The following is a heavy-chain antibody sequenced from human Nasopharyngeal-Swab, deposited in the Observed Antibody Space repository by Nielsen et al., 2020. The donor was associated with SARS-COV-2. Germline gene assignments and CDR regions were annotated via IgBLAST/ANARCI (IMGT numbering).Heavy chain of an antibody. V-gene: IGHV5-10-1*01. CDR1: GYSFTSYW. D-gene: IGHD3-10*01. Sequence: GESLKISCKGSGYSFTSYWISWVRQMPGKGLEWMGRIDPSDSYTNYSPSFQGHVTISADKSISTAYLQWSSLKASDTAMYYCARHSEYYYGSGSYTPLDYWGQGTLVTVSS. CDR3: ARHSEYYYGSGSYTPLDY. J-gene: IGHJ4*02. CDR2: IDPSDSYT.